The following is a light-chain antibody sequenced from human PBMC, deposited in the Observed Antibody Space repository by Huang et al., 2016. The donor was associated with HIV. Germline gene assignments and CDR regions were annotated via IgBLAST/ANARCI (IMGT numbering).Light chain of an antibody. J-gene: IGKJ2*01. CDR3: QQYNNWPIT. CDR2: GAA. V-gene: IGKV3-15*01. CDR1: QSISNN. Sequence: ETVMTQSPATLSVFRGERATLSCRASQSISNNLAWYQQKPGQPPRLVIYGAAITATDVPSRFSGSGSGTEFTLTISRLQSEDFAVYYCQQYNNWPITFGQGTKVEIK.